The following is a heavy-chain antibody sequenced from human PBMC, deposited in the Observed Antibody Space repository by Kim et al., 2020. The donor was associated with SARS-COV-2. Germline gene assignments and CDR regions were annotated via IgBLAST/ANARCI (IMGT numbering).Heavy chain of an antibody. CDR3: AKYMATHIAVSGNRLNDL. J-gene: IGHJ5*02. CDR1: GFTFSTYG. CDR2: ISYSGGTT. V-gene: IGHV3-23*01. D-gene: IGHD6-19*01. Sequence: GGSLRLSCTASGFTFSTYGMAWVRQAPGKGLEWVSTISYSGGTTYYADSVKGRFTIARDNSKNTLYLQMNSLRDEDTAVYYCAKYMATHIAVSGNRLNDLWGQGTLVTVSS.